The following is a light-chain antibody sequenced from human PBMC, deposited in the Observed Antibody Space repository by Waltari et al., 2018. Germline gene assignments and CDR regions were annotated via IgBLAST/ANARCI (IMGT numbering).Light chain of an antibody. Sequence: EMVMTQSPATLSVSPGERATLSCRASQSVGSNLAWYQQKPGQAPRLLIYDASTRATGIPARLSGSGSGTEFTLTISSLQSEDFAVYYCQQYNNWPLTWTFGQGTKVEIK. CDR2: DAS. CDR3: QQYNNWPLTWT. V-gene: IGKV3-15*01. J-gene: IGKJ1*01. CDR1: QSVGSN.